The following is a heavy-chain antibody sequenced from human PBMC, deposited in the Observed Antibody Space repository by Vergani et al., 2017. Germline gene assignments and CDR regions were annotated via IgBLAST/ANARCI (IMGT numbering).Heavy chain of an antibody. Sequence: QVQLQQWGAGLLKPSETLSLTCAVYGGSFSGYYWSWIRQPPGKGLEWIGEINHSGSTNYNPSLKSRVTISVDTSKNQFSLKLSSVTAADTAVYYCARVRAVTTGGYYFDYWGPGILVTVSS. J-gene: IGHJ4*02. CDR1: GGSFSGYY. D-gene: IGHD4-11*01. V-gene: IGHV4-34*01. CDR2: INHSGST. CDR3: ARVRAVTTGGYYFDY.